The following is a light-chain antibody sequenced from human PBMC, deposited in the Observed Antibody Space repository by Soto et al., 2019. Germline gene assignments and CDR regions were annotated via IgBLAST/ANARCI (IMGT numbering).Light chain of an antibody. V-gene: IGKV1-27*01. Sequence: DIQMTQSPSSLSASVGDRVTITCRASQGISNYLAWYQQKPGKVPKLLIYAASTLQSGVPSRFSGSVYGTDXXLTXXSLQPEDVAXYYFQKYNSAPFTFGPGTKVDIK. CDR1: QGISNY. CDR2: AAS. CDR3: QKYNSAPFT. J-gene: IGKJ3*01.